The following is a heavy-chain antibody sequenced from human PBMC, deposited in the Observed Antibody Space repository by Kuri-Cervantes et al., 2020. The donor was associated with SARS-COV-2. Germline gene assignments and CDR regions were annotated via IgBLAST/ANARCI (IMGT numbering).Heavy chain of an antibody. CDR1: AFTFDDYA. CDR3: ARTYCSSTSCSPGDY. Sequence: YFAAPAFTFDDYAMHWVRQAPGKGLEWVSGISWNSGSIGYADSVKGRFTISRDNAKNSLYLQMNSLRAEDTALYYCARTYCSSTSCSPGDYWGQGTRVTVSS. D-gene: IGHD2-2*01. CDR2: ISWNSGSI. V-gene: IGHV3-9*01. J-gene: IGHJ4*02.